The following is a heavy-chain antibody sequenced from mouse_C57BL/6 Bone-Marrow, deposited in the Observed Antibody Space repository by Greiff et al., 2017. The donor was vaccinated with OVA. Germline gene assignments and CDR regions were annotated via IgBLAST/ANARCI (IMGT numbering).Heavy chain of an antibody. CDR1: GFTFSDYG. D-gene: IGHD4-1*01. J-gene: IGHJ4*01. CDR2: ISNLAYSI. Sequence: EVMLVESGGGLVQPGGSLKLSCAASGFTFSDYGMAWVRQAPRKGPEWVAFISNLAYSIYYADTVTGRFTISRENAKNTLYLEMSSLRSEDTAMDDCARDDWAYARDYWGQGTSVTVSS. CDR3: ARDDWAYARDY. V-gene: IGHV5-15*01.